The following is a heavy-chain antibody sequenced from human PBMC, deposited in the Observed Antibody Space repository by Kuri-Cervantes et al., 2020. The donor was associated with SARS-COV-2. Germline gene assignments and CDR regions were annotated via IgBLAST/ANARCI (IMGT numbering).Heavy chain of an antibody. CDR3: ARDLYYYDSSGYYDY. CDR2: ISSSSSYT. D-gene: IGHD3-22*01. CDR1: GFTFSDYY. V-gene: IGHV3-11*05. Sequence: LSLTCAASGFTFSDYYMSWIRQAPGKGLEWVSYISSSSSYTNYADSVKGRFTISRDNAKNSLYLQMNSLRAEDTAVYYCARDLYYYDSSGYYDYWGQGTLVTVSS. J-gene: IGHJ4*02.